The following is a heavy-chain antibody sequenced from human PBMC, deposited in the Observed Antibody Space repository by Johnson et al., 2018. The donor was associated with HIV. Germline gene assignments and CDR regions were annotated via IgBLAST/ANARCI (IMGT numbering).Heavy chain of an antibody. CDR3: ARDNIYGSAWGDAFDV. V-gene: IGHV3-20*04. J-gene: IGHJ3*01. CDR2: INWNGGST. D-gene: IGHD6-19*01. CDR1: GFTFSTHG. Sequence: MQLVESGGGVVQPGGSLRLSCAASGFTFSTHGMSWVRQAPGKGLEWVSGINWNGGSTGYADSVKGRFTISRDNAKNSLYLKMNSLRAEDTALYYCARDNIYGSAWGDAFDVWGQGTMVTVSS.